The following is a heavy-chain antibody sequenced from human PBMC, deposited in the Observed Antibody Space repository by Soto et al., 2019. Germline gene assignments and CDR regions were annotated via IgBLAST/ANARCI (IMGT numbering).Heavy chain of an antibody. CDR1: GGTLSDHG. J-gene: IGHJ3*02. CDR2: TIPVFNTA. D-gene: IGHD3-10*01. V-gene: IGHV1-69*06. CDR3: ARGVYGSGNYYTGPSAFDI. Sequence: QVQLEQSGAEVKKPGSSVKISCKASGGTLSDHGVSWLRQAPGQGLEWVGGTIPVFNTANYAPKFQGRVTIAADKSTNIAYMELGSLRYDDTAYFYCARGVYGSGNYYTGPSAFDIWGQGTLVSVSS.